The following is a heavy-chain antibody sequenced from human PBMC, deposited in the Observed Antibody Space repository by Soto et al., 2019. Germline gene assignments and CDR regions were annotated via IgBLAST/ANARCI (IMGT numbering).Heavy chain of an antibody. CDR2: IYYSGIT. J-gene: IGHJ4*02. CDR1: GVSISNSSYY. V-gene: IGHV4-39*01. Sequence: SSETLSLTCTVSGVSISNSSYYWGWIRRPPGKGLEWIGTIYYSGITYYNPSLKSRVTISVDTSKNQFSLKLTSVTAADTAVYYCARHGSNWGQGTLVTVPQ. CDR3: ARHGSN.